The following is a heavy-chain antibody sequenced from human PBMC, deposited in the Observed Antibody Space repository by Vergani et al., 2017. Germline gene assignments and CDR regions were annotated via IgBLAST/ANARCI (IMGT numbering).Heavy chain of an antibody. CDR3: ACEYYYDSSGSFDY. CDR1: GGSISSSSYY. Sequence: QLQLQESGPGLVKPSETLSLTCTVSGGSISSSSYYWGWIRQPPGKGLEWIGSIYYSGSTSYNPSLKSRVTISVDTSKNQFSLKLSSVTAADTAMYYCACEYYYDSSGSFDYWGQGTLVTVSS. D-gene: IGHD3-22*01. CDR2: IYYSGST. V-gene: IGHV4-39*01. J-gene: IGHJ4*02.